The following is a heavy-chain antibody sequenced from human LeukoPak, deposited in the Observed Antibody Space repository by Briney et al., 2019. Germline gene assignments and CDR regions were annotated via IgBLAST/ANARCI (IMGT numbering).Heavy chain of an antibody. D-gene: IGHD2-21*02. CDR1: GYTFNTYG. V-gene: IGHV1-18*01. CDR3: VRKGCTGDCYRVDP. Sequence: ASVKVSCKASGYTFNTYGISWVRQAPGQRPEWMGWINTDNGNTKYAQKFQGRVTMTTDTSTSTAYMELSSLRSDDTAVYYCVRKGCTGDCYRVDPWGQGTLVTVSS. J-gene: IGHJ5*02. CDR2: INTDNGNT.